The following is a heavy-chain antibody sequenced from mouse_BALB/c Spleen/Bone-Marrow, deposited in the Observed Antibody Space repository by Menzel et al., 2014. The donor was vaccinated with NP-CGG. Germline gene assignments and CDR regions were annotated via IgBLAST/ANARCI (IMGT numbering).Heavy chain of an antibody. CDR1: GYTFTSYY. CDR3: SRGRRDALDY. J-gene: IGHJ4*01. CDR2: INPSNGGT. Sequence: QVQLQQPGAELVKPGASVKLSCKASGYTFTSYYMYWVKQRPGQGLEWFGEINPSNGGTNFNEKFKNKATLTVDKSSSTAYMQLSSLTSEDCAVYYCSRGRRDALDYWGQGTSVTVSS. V-gene: IGHV1S81*02.